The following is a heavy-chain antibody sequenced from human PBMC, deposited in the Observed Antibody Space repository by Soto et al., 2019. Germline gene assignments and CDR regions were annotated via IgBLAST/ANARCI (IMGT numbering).Heavy chain of an antibody. CDR3: ARDFSYQRFDH. CDR2: MNQDGSEI. Sequence: GGSLRLSCVVSGFTFSSFWMCWIRQAPGKGLEWVANMNQDGSEIAYVDSVKGRFTVSRDNAKNSVYLQMNSLTVEDTAVYFCARDFSYQRFDHWGQGALVTVSS. D-gene: IGHD3-16*02. V-gene: IGHV3-7*01. J-gene: IGHJ4*02. CDR1: GFTFSSFW.